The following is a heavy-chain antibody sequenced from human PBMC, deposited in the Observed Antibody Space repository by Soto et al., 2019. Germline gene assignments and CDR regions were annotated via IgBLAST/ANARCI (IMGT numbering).Heavy chain of an antibody. CDR2: IKQDGSEK. D-gene: IGHD2-2*01. Sequence: EVQLVESGGGLVQPGGSLRLSCAASGFTFSSYWMSWVRQAPGKGLEWVANIKQDGSEKYYVDSVKGRFTISRDNAKKSLYLEMDRLGAEDTAVYYCSRDPSIVLVPAATYYYYYYGMDVWGQGTTVTVSS. J-gene: IGHJ6*02. CDR3: SRDPSIVLVPAATYYYYYYGMDV. CDR1: GFTFSSYW. V-gene: IGHV3-7*01.